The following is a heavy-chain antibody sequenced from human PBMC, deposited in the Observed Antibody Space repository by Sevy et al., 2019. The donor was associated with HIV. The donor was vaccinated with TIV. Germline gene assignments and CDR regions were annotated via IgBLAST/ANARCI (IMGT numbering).Heavy chain of an antibody. D-gene: IGHD3-10*01. CDR1: GFTFSIYA. V-gene: IGHV3-23*01. CDR3: AKDRVSGTYYTGDFDY. Sequence: GGSLRLSCAASGFTFSIYAMSWVRQAPGKGLEWVSVISITGGSTYYAASVKGRFTISRDNSKNTRYLQMNTLRAEDTAVYYCAKDRVSGTYYTGDFDYWGQGTLVTVSS. CDR2: ISITGGST. J-gene: IGHJ4*02.